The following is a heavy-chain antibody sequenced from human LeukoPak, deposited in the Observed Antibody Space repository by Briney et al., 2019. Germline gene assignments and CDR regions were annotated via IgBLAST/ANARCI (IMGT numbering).Heavy chain of an antibody. D-gene: IGHD6-6*01. CDR2: ISSSSSYI. V-gene: IGHV3-21*01. CDR3: ARGYSSSSLPDY. Sequence: TGGALRLSCAASGFTFSSYSMNWVRQAPGKGLEWVSSISSSSSYIYYANSVKGRFTISRDNAKNSLYLQMNSLRAEDTAVYYCARGYSSSSLPDYWGQGTLVTVSS. J-gene: IGHJ4*02. CDR1: GFTFSSYS.